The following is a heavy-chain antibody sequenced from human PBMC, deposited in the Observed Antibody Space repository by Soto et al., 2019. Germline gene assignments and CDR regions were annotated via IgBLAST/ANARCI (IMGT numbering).Heavy chain of an antibody. Sequence: SQTLSLTCALSGDSVYSNSAAWNWIRQSPSRGLEWLGRTYYRSKWYNDYAVSVKSRITINPDTSKNQFSLQLNSVTPEDTAVYYCARAWDSDCSSTSCSINWFDPWGQGTLVTVSS. J-gene: IGHJ5*02. CDR3: ARAWDSDCSSTSCSINWFDP. V-gene: IGHV6-1*01. D-gene: IGHD2-2*01. CDR2: TYYRSKWYN. CDR1: GDSVYSNSAA.